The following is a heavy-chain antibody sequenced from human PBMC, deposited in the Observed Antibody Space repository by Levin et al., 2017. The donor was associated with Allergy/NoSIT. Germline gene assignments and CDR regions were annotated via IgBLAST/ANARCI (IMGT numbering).Heavy chain of an antibody. V-gene: IGHV4-61*02. CDR3: ARDLEGFSGYKPYCYTEV. J-gene: IGHJ6*03. CDR2: IYVTGST. Sequence: SETLSLTCSVSGDSISRGFYYWSWIRQPAGEGLEWIGRIYVTGSTTYSPSLKSRVTISLDRSKDQVSLKINSVTAADTAVYYCARDLEGFSGYKPYCYTEVWGKGTTVTVSS. CDR1: GDSISRGFYY. D-gene: IGHD5-12*01.